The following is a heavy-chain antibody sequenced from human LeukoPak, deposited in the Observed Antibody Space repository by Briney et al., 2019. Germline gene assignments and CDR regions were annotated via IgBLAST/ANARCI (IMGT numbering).Heavy chain of an antibody. J-gene: IGHJ6*03. V-gene: IGHV4-39*01. D-gene: IGHD6-19*01. CDR1: GGSISSSSYY. Sequence: SETLSLTCTVSGGSISSSSYYWGWIRQPPGKGLEWIGNIYYSGSTDYNPSLKSRVTISVDTSKNQFSLKLSAVTAADTPVYFCAGAGTYSYSYMDVWGKGTMVTISS. CDR3: AGAGTYSYSYMDV. CDR2: IYYSGST.